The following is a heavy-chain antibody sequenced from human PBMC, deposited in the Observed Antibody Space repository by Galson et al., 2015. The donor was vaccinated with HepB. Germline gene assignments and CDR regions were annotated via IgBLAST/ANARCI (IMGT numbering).Heavy chain of an antibody. CDR3: AIHDITMIRGVIPPDY. J-gene: IGHJ4*02. V-gene: IGHV5-51*01. Sequence: QSGAEVKKPGESLKISCKGSGYSFTTYWIGWVRQMPGKGLEWTGIIYPGDSDTRYSPSFQGQVTISADKSISTAYLQWSSLKASDTALYHCAIHDITMIRGVIPPDYWGQGTLVTVSS. D-gene: IGHD3-10*01. CDR2: IYPGDSDT. CDR1: GYSFTTYW.